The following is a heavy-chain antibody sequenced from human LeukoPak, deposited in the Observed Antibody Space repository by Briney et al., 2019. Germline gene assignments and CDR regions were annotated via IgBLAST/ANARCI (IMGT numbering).Heavy chain of an antibody. CDR2: IFPGESHI. CDR3: ARIMITFGGVIVNDAFDI. D-gene: IGHD3-16*02. J-gene: IGHJ3*02. V-gene: IGHV5-51*01. CDR1: GYSFRDYW. Sequence: GESLKISCKGFGYSFRDYWIGWVRQMPGKDLEWMGIIFPGESHINYSPTFEGRVTISADESINTAYLQWSSLTASDTAMYYCARIMITFGGVIVNDAFDIWGLGTMVTVSS.